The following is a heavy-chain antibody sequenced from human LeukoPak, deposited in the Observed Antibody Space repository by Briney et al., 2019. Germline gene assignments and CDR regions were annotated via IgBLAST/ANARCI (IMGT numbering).Heavy chain of an antibody. D-gene: IGHD3/OR15-3a*01. CDR1: GFTFDDYG. J-gene: IGHJ6*03. CDR2: INWNGGST. V-gene: IGHV3-20*04. CDR3: AREGTYYYMDV. Sequence: GGSLRLSCAASGFTFDDYGMSWERQAPPKGVEWGSGINWNGGSTGYADSVKGRFTISRDNAKNSLYLQMNSLRAEDTALYYCAREGTYYYMDVWGKGTTVTVSS.